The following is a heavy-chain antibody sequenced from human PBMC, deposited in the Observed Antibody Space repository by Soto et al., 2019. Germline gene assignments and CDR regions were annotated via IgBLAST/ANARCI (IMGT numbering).Heavy chain of an antibody. J-gene: IGHJ4*02. CDR1: GFTFSSYG. V-gene: IGHV3-33*01. CDR2: IWYDGSNK. Sequence: QVQLVESGGGVVQPGRSLRLSCAASGFTFSSYGMHWVRQAPGKGLEWVAVIWYDGSNKYYADSVKGRFTISRDNSKNTLYLQMNSLRAEDTAVYYCARVLGYCSGGSCYLDYWGQGTLVTVSS. D-gene: IGHD2-15*01. CDR3: ARVLGYCSGGSCYLDY.